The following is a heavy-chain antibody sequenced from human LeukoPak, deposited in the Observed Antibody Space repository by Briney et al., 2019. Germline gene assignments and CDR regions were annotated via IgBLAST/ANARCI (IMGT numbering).Heavy chain of an antibody. J-gene: IGHJ4*02. CDR1: GFTFSGYS. CDR2: ISGSGSAT. Sequence: GGSLRLSCAASGFTFSGYSMTWVRQAPGKGLEWVSYISGSGSATSYADSVEGRFTISRDNAKNSLYLQMNSLRDEDTAVYYCAKEAYCSGGSCYRTFDYWGQGTLVTVSS. D-gene: IGHD2-15*01. V-gene: IGHV3-48*02. CDR3: AKEAYCSGGSCYRTFDY.